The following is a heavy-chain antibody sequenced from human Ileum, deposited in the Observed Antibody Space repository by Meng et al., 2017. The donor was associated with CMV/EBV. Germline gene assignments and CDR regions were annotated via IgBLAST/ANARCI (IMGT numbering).Heavy chain of an antibody. V-gene: IGHV3-30*02. D-gene: IGHD6-19*01. Sequence: GESLKISCAAPGFTFSSYGIHWVRQAPGKGLEWVAFIRYDGSYKYYVDSVRGRFTISRDNSRNTLDLQMDSLRPEDTAVYCCATDWYSSGWYPTLLNYWGQGTLVTVSS. CDR1: GFTFSSYG. J-gene: IGHJ4*02. CDR3: ATDWYSSGWYPTLLNY. CDR2: IRYDGSYK.